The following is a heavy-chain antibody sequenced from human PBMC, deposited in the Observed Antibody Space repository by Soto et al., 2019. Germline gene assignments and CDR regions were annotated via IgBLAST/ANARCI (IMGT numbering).Heavy chain of an antibody. Sequence: VQLVESGGGLVQPGGSLRLSCAASGFTFSTYWMHWVRQAPGKGLVWVSRINSDGSSTIYADSVKGRFTISRDNAKNTLNLQMNSLRAEDTAVYYCARLYAGANEYWGQGTLVTVSS. V-gene: IGHV3-74*01. CDR3: ARLYAGANEY. J-gene: IGHJ4*02. D-gene: IGHD3-10*01. CDR1: GFTFSTYW. CDR2: INSDGSST.